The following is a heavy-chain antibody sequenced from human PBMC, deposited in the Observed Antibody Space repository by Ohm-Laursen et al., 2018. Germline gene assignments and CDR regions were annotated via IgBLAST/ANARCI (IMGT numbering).Heavy chain of an antibody. V-gene: IGHV3-9*01. Sequence: SLRLSCSASGFIVSNNYMSWVRQAPGKGLEWVSGISWNSGSIGYADSVKGRFTISRDNAKNSLYLQMNSLRAEDTALYYCAKAPTTRGSFDYWGQGTLVTVSS. J-gene: IGHJ4*02. CDR3: AKAPTTRGSFDY. CDR2: ISWNSGSI. D-gene: IGHD3-16*01. CDR1: GFIVSNNY.